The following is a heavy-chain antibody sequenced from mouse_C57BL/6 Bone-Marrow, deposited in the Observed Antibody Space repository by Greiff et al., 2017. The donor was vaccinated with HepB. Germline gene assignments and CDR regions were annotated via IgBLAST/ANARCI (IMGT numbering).Heavy chain of an antibody. Sequence: QVQLQQPGAELVMPGASVKLSCKASGYTFTSYWMHWVKQRPGQGLEWIGEIDPSDSYTNYNQKFKGKSTLTVDKSSSTAYMQRSSLTSEDSAVYYCARRARYFWYFDVWGTGTTVTVSS. CDR2: IDPSDSYT. CDR1: GYTFTSYW. J-gene: IGHJ1*03. V-gene: IGHV1-69*01. D-gene: IGHD2-12*01. CDR3: ARRARYFWYFDV.